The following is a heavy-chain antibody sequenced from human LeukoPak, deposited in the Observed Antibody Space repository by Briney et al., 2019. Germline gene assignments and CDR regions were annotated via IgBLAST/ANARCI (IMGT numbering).Heavy chain of an antibody. Sequence: GGSLRLSCAASGFTFDDYAMHWVRQAPGKGLEWVSSISWNSGNVGYGDSVKGRFTISRDNAKNSLYLQMNSLRAEDTALYYCAKDKLTDYYYYYMDVWGKGTTVTVSS. D-gene: IGHD4-23*01. CDR2: ISWNSGNV. CDR1: GFTFDDYA. V-gene: IGHV3-9*01. CDR3: AKDKLTDYYYYYMDV. J-gene: IGHJ6*03.